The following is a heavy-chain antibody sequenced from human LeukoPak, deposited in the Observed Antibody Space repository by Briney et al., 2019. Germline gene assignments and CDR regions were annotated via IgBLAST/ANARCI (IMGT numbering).Heavy chain of an antibody. CDR1: GGSISSTTYY. CDR3: ARSWFSTGPADY. J-gene: IGHJ4*02. CDR2: LYYSGST. V-gene: IGHV4-39*01. Sequence: SETLSLTCTVSGGSISSTTYYWGWIRQPPGKGLEWIGSLYYSGSTYYNPSLKSRVTIAADTSKNQFSLKLTSVTAADTAVYYCARSWFSTGPADYWGQGTLVTVSS. D-gene: IGHD6-13*01.